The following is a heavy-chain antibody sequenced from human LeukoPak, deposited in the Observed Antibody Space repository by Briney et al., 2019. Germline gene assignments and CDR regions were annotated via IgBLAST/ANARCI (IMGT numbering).Heavy chain of an antibody. J-gene: IGHJ4*02. Sequence: GGSLRLSCAASGFTFSSYEMNWVRQAPGKGLEWVSYISSGSTIYYADSVKGRFTISRDNAKNSLYLQMNSLRAEDTAVYYCARLGYCSGGSCHWGQGTLVTVSS. CDR1: GFTFSSYE. D-gene: IGHD2-15*01. V-gene: IGHV3-48*03. CDR2: ISSGSTI. CDR3: ARLGYCSGGSCH.